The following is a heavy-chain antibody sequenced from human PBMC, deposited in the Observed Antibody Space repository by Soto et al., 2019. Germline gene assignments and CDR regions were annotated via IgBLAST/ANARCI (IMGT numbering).Heavy chain of an antibody. CDR2: ISAHNGNT. V-gene: IGHV1-18*01. CDR3: ARGRYGDY. Sequence: QVHLVQSGAEVKKPGASVKVSCQGSGYAFTTYGITWVRQAPGQGLEWMGWISAHNGNTNYAQKPQGRVTVTRDTSTSTAYMELRSLRDGDTAVYYCARGRYGDYWGQGALVTVTS. D-gene: IGHD1-1*01. CDR1: GYAFTTYG. J-gene: IGHJ4*02.